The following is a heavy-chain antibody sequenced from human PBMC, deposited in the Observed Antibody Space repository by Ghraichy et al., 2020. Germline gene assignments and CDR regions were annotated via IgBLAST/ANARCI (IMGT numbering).Heavy chain of an antibody. V-gene: IGHV3-53*01. CDR3: ARVAGRYYYYGMDV. J-gene: IGHJ6*02. Sequence: GSLRLSCAASGFTVSSNYMSWVRQAPGKGLEWVSVIYSGGSTYYADSVKGRFTISRDNSKNTLYLQMNSLRAEDTAVYYCARVAGRYYYYGMDVWGQGTTVTVSS. CDR2: IYSGGST. CDR1: GFTVSSNY.